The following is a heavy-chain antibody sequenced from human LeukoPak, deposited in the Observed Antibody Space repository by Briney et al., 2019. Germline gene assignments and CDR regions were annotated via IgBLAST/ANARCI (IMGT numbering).Heavy chain of an antibody. CDR2: IYSTGST. CDR3: ARQIASAGTAGFDF. V-gene: IGHV4-4*07. CDR1: GGSISSYY. J-gene: IGHJ4*02. Sequence: SETLSLTCTVSGGSISSYYWSWIRQPAGKGLEWIGRIYSTGSTNYSPALKSRVTMSVDTSKNQFSLRLRSVTAADTAVYYCARQIASAGTAGFDFWGQGALVTVSS. D-gene: IGHD6-13*01.